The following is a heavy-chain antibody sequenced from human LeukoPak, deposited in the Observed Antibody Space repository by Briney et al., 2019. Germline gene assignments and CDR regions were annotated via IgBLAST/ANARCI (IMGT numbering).Heavy chain of an antibody. V-gene: IGHV3-23*01. CDR2: INDSGGNT. CDR1: GFTFSSYA. J-gene: IGHJ4*02. D-gene: IGHD3-10*01. CDR3: AKTSAGIRGGYFDY. Sequence: PGGSLRLSCAASGFTFSSYAMSWVRQAPGKGLEWVSLINDSGGNTYYADSVKGRFTISRDNSKNTLFLQMRSLRAEDTAVYYCAKTSAGIRGGYFDYWGQGTLVTVSS.